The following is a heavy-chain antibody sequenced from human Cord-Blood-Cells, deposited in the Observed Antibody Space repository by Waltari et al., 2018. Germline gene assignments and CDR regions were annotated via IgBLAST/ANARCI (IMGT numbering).Heavy chain of an antibody. J-gene: IGHJ3*02. Sequence: QVQLQQWGAGLLKPSETLSLTCAVYGGSSSGYYWIWLRQPLGKGLEWIGEINHSGSTNYNPSLKRRVTISVDTSKNQFSLKLSSVTAADTAVYYCARGGGRRSGWYLRDDAFDIWGQGTMVTVSS. V-gene: IGHV4-34*01. D-gene: IGHD6-19*01. CDR3: ARGGGRRSGWYLRDDAFDI. CDR2: INHSGST. CDR1: GGSSSGYY.